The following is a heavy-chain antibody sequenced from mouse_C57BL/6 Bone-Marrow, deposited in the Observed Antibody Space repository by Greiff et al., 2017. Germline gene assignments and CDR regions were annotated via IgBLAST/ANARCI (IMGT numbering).Heavy chain of an antibody. D-gene: IGHD1-1*01. Sequence: EVQLQQSGPVLVKPGASVKMSCKASGYTFTDYYMNWVKQSHGKSLEWIGVINPYNGGTSYNKKFKGKATLTVDKSSSTAYMELNSLTSEDSAVYDCAREYGSSYARCGDVWGTGTTVTVSA. J-gene: IGHJ1*03. CDR2: INPYNGGT. V-gene: IGHV1-19*01. CDR3: AREYGSSYARCGDV. CDR1: GYTFTDYY.